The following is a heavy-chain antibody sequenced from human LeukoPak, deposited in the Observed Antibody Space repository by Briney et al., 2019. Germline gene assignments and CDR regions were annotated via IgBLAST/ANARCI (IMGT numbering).Heavy chain of an antibody. CDR2: INHSGST. D-gene: IGHD3-9*01. V-gene: IGHV4-34*01. CDR1: GGSFSGYY. CDR3: ARGHRDYDILTGYYYNY. Sequence: PSETLSLTCAVYGGSFSGYYWSWIRQPPGKGLEWIGEINHSGSTNYNPSIKSRVTISGDTSKNQFSLKLSSVTAADTAVYYCARGHRDYDILTGYYYNYWGQGTLVTVSS. J-gene: IGHJ4*02.